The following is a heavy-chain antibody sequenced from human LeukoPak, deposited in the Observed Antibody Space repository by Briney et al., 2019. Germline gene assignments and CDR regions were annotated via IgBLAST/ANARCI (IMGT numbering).Heavy chain of an antibody. CDR2: SDPKSGAT. CDR3: ARGNFYDNKGYSPELRY. D-gene: IGHD3-10*01. V-gene: IGHV1-2*02. Sequence: ASVKVSCKASGYTFSSYSIIWVRQAPGQGLEWMGWSDPKSGATKYEHFQGRVTMTRDTSISTAYMELSRLTSDDTAVYYCARGNFYDNKGYSPELRYWGQGTLVTVSS. J-gene: IGHJ4*02. CDR1: GYTFSSYS.